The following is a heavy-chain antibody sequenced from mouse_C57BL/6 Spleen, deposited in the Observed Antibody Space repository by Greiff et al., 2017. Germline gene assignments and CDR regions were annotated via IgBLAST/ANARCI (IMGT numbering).Heavy chain of an antibody. CDR2: ISDGGSYT. CDR3: ARDYYGSSSLTLDY. D-gene: IGHD1-1*01. Sequence: EVMLVESGGGLVKPGGSLKLSCAASGFTFSSYAMSWVRQTPEKRLEWVATISDGGSYTYYPDNVKGRFTISRDNAKNNLYLQMSHLKSEDTAMYYCARDYYGSSSLTLDYWGQGTTLTVSS. V-gene: IGHV5-4*01. CDR1: GFTFSSYA. J-gene: IGHJ2*01.